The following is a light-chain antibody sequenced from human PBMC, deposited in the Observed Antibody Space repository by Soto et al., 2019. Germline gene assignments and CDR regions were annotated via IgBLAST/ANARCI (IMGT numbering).Light chain of an antibody. CDR3: GSWDSSLSAYV. CDR1: SSNIGGNS. Sequence: QSALTQPASVSGSPGQSITISCSGSSSNIGGNSVSWYQQLPGTAPKLLIYDDNKRPSGIPDRFSGSKSGTSATLGITGFQTGDEADHYCGSWDSSLSAYVFGTGTKVTVL. V-gene: IGLV1-51*01. CDR2: DDN. J-gene: IGLJ1*01.